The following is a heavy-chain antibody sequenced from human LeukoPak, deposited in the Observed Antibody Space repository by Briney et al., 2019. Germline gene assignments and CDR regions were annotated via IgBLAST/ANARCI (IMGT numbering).Heavy chain of an antibody. CDR3: AREVSPVYYYDSSAYSVFDAFDI. Sequence: SETLSLTCSVSGGSISTFYWSWIRQPAGKGPEWIGRIYTSGSSNYNPSLKSRVTILGDESKNQFSLKLSSVTAADTAVYYCAREVSPVYYYDSSAYSVFDAFDIWGQGTMVTVSS. CDR1: GGSISTFY. D-gene: IGHD3-22*01. V-gene: IGHV4-4*07. CDR2: IYTSGSS. J-gene: IGHJ3*02.